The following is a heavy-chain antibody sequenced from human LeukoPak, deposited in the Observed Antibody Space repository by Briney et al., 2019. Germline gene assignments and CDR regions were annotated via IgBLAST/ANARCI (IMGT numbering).Heavy chain of an antibody. CDR1: GFTFSSYS. J-gene: IGHJ4*02. CDR2: ISSSSSTI. CDR3: VRGDHCTNGVCYNSPFDY. Sequence: GGSLRLSCAASGFTFSSYSMNWVRQAPGKGLEWVSYISSSSSTIYYADSVKGRFTISRDNAKNSLYLQMNSLRDEDTAVYYCVRGDHCTNGVCYNSPFDYWGQGTLVTVSS. V-gene: IGHV3-48*02. D-gene: IGHD2-8*01.